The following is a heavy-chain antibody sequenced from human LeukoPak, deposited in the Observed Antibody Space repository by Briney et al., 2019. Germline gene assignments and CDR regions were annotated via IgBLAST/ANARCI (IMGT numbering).Heavy chain of an antibody. D-gene: IGHD6-19*01. Sequence: GESLRLSCAASGVTLRSYDMHWVRQVTGKGLEWVSAIGISDDTYYQGSVKGRFTISRENAKNSLYLQMNSLTAGDTAVYYCARGGIQVSGIDEIDYWGQGTLVTVSS. CDR1: GVTLRSYD. CDR2: IGISDDT. CDR3: ARGGIQVSGIDEIDY. V-gene: IGHV3-13*01. J-gene: IGHJ4*02.